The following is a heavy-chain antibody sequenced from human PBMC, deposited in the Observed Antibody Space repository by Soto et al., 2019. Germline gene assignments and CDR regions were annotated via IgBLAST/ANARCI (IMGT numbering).Heavy chain of an antibody. V-gene: IGHV3-30-3*01. Sequence: QVQLVEFGGGVVQPGRSLRLSCVASGSPNDVHWVRQAPGKGPEWVAHIVPDGRNQYWADSVKGRFTGSRDNAKNTVYLQMNSLRTEDTAVYYCARGPTHGAFDLWGQGTMATVSS. J-gene: IGHJ3*01. CDR3: ARGPTHGAFDL. CDR1: GSPND. CDR2: IVPDGRNQ.